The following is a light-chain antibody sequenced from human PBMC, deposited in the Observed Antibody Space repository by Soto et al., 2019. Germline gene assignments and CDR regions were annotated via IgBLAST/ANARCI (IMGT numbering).Light chain of an antibody. V-gene: IGLV4-69*01. CDR3: QTWGTGIWV. CDR2: LNSDGSH. J-gene: IGLJ3*02. CDR1: RGHSNYA. Sequence: QSVLTQSPSASASLGASVKLTCTLSRGHSNYAIAWHQQQPEKGPRYLMNLNSDGSHSKGDGIPDRFSGSSSGAERYLTISSLQSEDEADYYCQTWGTGIWVFGGGTKLTVL.